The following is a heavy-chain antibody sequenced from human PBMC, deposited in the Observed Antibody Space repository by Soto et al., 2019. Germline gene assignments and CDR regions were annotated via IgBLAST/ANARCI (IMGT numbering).Heavy chain of an antibody. J-gene: IGHJ6*02. D-gene: IGHD3-3*01. CDR2: IYYSGST. V-gene: IGHV4-59*01. CDR1: GRSISSYY. CDR3: ARSYYDFWSGYSYYYGMDA. Sequence: SETLSLPCTVAGRSISSYYWSWVRQPPGKGLERIGYIYYSGSTNYNPSLKSRVTISVDTSKNQFSLKLSSVTAADTAVYYCARSYYDFWSGYSYYYGMDAWGQGTTVTVPS.